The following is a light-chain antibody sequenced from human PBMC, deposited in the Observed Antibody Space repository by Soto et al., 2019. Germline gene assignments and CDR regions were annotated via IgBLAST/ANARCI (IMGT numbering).Light chain of an antibody. V-gene: IGKV3-15*01. CDR3: QQYNDWPWT. J-gene: IGKJ1*01. Sequence: EIVMTQSPATLSVSPGERATLSCRASQSVGSKLAWYQQKPGQAPRLLIYGASTGATGIPARFSGSGSGTEFTLTISSLQSEDFADYYCQQYNDWPWTFGQGTKVEIK. CDR1: QSVGSK. CDR2: GAS.